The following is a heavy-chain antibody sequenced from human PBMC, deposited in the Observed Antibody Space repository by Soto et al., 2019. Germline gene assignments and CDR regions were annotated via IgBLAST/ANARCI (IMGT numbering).Heavy chain of an antibody. D-gene: IGHD2-15*01. Sequence: LRLSCVASGFTFSSYAMSWVRQVPGKGLEWVSTISDAAGSAYYVDSVKGRFTISRDNSKKTLYLQMNSLRAEDSAVYYCARPYGGKIGDAPDFWGPVTMVTVSS. J-gene: IGHJ3*01. CDR1: GFTFSSYA. CDR2: ISDAAGSA. V-gene: IGHV3-23*01. CDR3: ARPYGGKIGDAPDF.